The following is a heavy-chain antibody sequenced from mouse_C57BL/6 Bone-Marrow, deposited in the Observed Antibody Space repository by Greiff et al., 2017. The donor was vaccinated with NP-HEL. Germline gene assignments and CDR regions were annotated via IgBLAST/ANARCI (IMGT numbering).Heavy chain of an antibody. Sequence: VQLQQSGPVLVKPGASVKMSCKASGYTFTDYYMNWVKQSHGKSLEWIGVINPYNGGTSYNQKFKGKATLTVDKSSSTAYMELNSLTSEDSAVYYCARSGYYYGFDYWGQGTTLTVSS. CDR3: ARSGYYYGFDY. J-gene: IGHJ2*01. CDR2: INPYNGGT. CDR1: GYTFTDYY. D-gene: IGHD1-1*01. V-gene: IGHV1-19*01.